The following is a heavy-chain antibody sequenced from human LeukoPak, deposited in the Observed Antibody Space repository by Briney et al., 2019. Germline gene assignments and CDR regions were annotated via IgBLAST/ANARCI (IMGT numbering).Heavy chain of an antibody. CDR2: IYYSGST. CDR3: AREERGSGRGRYYYYGMDV. J-gene: IGHJ6*01. CDR1: DGSISSGGYY. Sequence: PSETLSLTCTVSDGSISSGGYYWSWIRQHPGKGLEWIGYIYYSGSTYYNPSLKSRVTISVDTSKNQFSLKLSSVTAADTAVYYCAREERGSGRGRYYYYGMDVWGQGTTVSVSS. D-gene: IGHD3-10*01. V-gene: IGHV4-31*03.